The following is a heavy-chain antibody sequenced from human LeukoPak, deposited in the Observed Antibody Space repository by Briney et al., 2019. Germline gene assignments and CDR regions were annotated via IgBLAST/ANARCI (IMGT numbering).Heavy chain of an antibody. D-gene: IGHD3-22*01. CDR2: INPNSGGT. Sequence: ASVKVSCKASGYTFTGYYMHWVRQAPGQGLEWMGWINPNSGGTNYAQKFQGRVTMTRDTSISTAYMELSRLRSDDTAVYYCARMYYYDSSGYYEGFGYWGQGTLVTVSS. J-gene: IGHJ4*02. CDR3: ARMYYYDSSGYYEGFGY. CDR1: GYTFTGYY. V-gene: IGHV1-2*02.